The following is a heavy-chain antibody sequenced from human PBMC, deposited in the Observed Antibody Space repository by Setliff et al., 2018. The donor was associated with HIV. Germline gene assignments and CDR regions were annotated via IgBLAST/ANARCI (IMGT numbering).Heavy chain of an antibody. V-gene: IGHV3-11*04. J-gene: IGHJ4*02. CDR2: ISASGNTI. CDR1: GFTFGDYV. D-gene: IGHD3-10*01. Sequence: GGSLRLSCITSGFTFGDYVMSWFRQAPGKGLEWVSYISASGNTIYYADSVKGRFTISRDNSKNTLNLQMNDLRPEDTAVYYCAKNFFGSGYYFFFDFWGQGTLVTVSS. CDR3: AKNFFGSGYYFFFDF.